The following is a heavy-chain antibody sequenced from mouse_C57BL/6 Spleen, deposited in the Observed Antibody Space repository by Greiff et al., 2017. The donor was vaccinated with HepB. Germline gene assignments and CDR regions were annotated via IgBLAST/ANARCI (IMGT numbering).Heavy chain of an antibody. J-gene: IGHJ2*01. D-gene: IGHD1-1*01. CDR2: IYPGDGDT. Sequence: QVQLQQSGAELVKPGASVKISCKASGCAFSSYWMNWVKQRPGKGLEWIGQIYPGDGDTNYNGKFKGKATLTADKSSSTAYMQLSSLTSEDSAVYFCARSDGSSLFDYWGQGTTLTVSS. CDR1: GCAFSSYW. CDR3: ARSDGSSLFDY. V-gene: IGHV1-80*01.